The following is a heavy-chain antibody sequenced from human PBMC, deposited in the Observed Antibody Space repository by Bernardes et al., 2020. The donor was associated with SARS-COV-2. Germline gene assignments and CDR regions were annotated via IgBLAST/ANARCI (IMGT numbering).Heavy chain of an antibody. J-gene: IGHJ4*02. D-gene: IGHD3-22*01. Sequence: ASVKVSCKASGYTFTSYGISWVRQAPGQGLEWMGWISAYNGNTNYAQKLQGRVTMTTDTSTSTAYMELSSVTAADTAVYYCARVPYYYDSSGYSPPYYFDYWGQGTLVTVSS. V-gene: IGHV1-18*01. CDR3: ARVPYYYDSSGYSPPYYFDY. CDR2: ISAYNGNT. CDR1: GYTFTSYG.